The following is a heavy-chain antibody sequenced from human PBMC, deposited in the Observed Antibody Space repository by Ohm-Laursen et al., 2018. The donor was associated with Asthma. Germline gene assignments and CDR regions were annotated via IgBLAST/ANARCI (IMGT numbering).Heavy chain of an antibody. V-gene: IGHV3-30*19. Sequence: SLRLSCPASGFTFSSYGMHWVRQAPGKGLEWVAVIPYDGSNKYYADSVKGRFTISRDNSKNTLYLQMNSLRAEDTAVYYCARDRNRDYGHFYGLDVWGQGTTVTVSS. CDR1: GFTFSSYG. CDR2: IPYDGSNK. D-gene: IGHD4-17*01. CDR3: ARDRNRDYGHFYGLDV. J-gene: IGHJ6*02.